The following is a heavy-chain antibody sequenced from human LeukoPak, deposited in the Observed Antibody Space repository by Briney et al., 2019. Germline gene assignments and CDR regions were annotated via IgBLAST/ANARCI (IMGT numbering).Heavy chain of an antibody. CDR3: AKTRPLDSSSWSHGDY. CDR2: VSGSGDST. D-gene: IGHD6-13*01. J-gene: IGHJ4*02. V-gene: IGHV3-23*01. CDR1: GFTYSSYA. Sequence: GGSLRLSCAASGFTYSSYAMSWVRQAPGKGLEWVSAVSGSGDSTYYGDSVKGRFTISRDNSKNTLYLQMNSLRAEDTAVYYCAKTRPLDSSSWSHGDYWGQGTLVTVSP.